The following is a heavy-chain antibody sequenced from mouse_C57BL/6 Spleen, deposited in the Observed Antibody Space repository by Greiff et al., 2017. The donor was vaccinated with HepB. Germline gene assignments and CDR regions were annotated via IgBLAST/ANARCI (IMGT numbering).Heavy chain of an antibody. J-gene: IGHJ4*01. D-gene: IGHD1-1*01. Sequence: EVQLQQSGPELVKPGASVKIPCKASGYTFTDYTMAWVKQSHGKSLEWIGDINPNNGGTIYNQKFKGKATLTVDKSSSTAYMELRSLTSEDTAVYYCVRWCYGSRGDAMDYWGQGTSVTVSS. V-gene: IGHV1-18*01. CDR1: GYTFTDYT. CDR3: VRWCYGSRGDAMDY. CDR2: INPNNGGT.